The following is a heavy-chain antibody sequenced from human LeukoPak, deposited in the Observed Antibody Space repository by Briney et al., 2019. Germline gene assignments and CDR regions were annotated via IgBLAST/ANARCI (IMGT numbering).Heavy chain of an antibody. Sequence: GASVKVSCKASGYTFTSYDINWVRQASGQGLEWMGWMNPNGGNTASAQKFQGRVTMTTNTSISTAYMELTGLRSEDTAMYFCARKGLLGSGKPWFDPWGQGTLVTVSS. V-gene: IGHV1-8*01. J-gene: IGHJ5*02. CDR2: MNPNGGNT. D-gene: IGHD2-15*01. CDR3: ARKGLLGSGKPWFDP. CDR1: GYTFTSYD.